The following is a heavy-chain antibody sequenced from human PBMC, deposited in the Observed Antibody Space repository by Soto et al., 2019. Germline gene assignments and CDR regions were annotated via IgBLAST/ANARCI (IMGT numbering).Heavy chain of an antibody. D-gene: IGHD3-10*01. Sequence: LRLSCAASGFSFRSFYMIWVRQAPGRGLEWVSSISPSSSFLNYADSVKGRFTISRDNAKSSVNLQMNSLRAEDTAVYYCARVGTDYGSGSPYYSDYWGQGTLVTVSS. CDR3: ARVGTDYGSGSPYYSDY. V-gene: IGHV3-21*06. J-gene: IGHJ4*02. CDR2: ISPSSSFL. CDR1: GFSFRSFY.